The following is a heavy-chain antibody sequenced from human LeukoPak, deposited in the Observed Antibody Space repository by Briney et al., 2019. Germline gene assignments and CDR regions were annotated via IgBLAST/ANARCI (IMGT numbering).Heavy chain of an antibody. CDR2: ITGGGDRT. D-gene: IGHD5-24*01. Sequence: AGSLRLSCAASGFTFHDYAMHWVRQGPGKGLQWVSLITGGGDRTYYADSMKGRFTISRDNSKNSLYLQMNSLRTEDTALYYCAKGAGYNNGDASDIWGLGTIVTDSS. J-gene: IGHJ3*02. CDR3: AKGAGYNNGDASDI. V-gene: IGHV3-43*02. CDR1: GFTFHDYA.